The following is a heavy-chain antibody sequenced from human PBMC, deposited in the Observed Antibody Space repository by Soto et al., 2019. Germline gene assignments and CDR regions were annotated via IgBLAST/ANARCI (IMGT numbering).Heavy chain of an antibody. CDR1: GFTFSSYA. Sequence: PGGSLRLSCAASGFTFSSYAMSWVRQAPGKGLEWFSGIIGSGGTTYYADSVQGRFTISRDNSKNTLYLQMNSLRVDDTAVYYCAKSLGSSSSKRAFDIWGQGTMVTVSS. D-gene: IGHD2-2*01. V-gene: IGHV3-23*01. J-gene: IGHJ3*02. CDR2: IIGSGGTT. CDR3: AKSLGSSSSKRAFDI.